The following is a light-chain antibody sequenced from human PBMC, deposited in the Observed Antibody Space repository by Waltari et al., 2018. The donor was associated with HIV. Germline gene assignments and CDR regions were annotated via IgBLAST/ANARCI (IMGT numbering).Light chain of an antibody. Sequence: DIVLTQSPATLSLSPGERVSLSCRASQTAGSSLAWYQQKPGQAPRLLIYDASNRATGIPARFSGSGSGTDFTLTINSLEREDFAVYYCQQRVYLYTFGQGTKLEIK. CDR3: QQRVYLYT. V-gene: IGKV3-11*01. CDR2: DAS. J-gene: IGKJ2*01. CDR1: QTAGSS.